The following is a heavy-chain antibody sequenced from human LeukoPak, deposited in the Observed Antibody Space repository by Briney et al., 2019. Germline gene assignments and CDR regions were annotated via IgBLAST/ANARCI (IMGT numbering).Heavy chain of an antibody. D-gene: IGHD2-2*01. V-gene: IGHV3-23*01. Sequence: GGSLRLSCAASGFTFSSYAMSWVRQAPGKGLEWVSAISGSGGSTYYADSVKGRFTISRDNSKNTLYLQMNSLRAEDTAVYYCAKDHPAAHYYYYYYYMDVWGKGTTVTVSS. J-gene: IGHJ6*03. CDR2: ISGSGGST. CDR1: GFTFSSYA. CDR3: AKDHPAAHYYYYYYYMDV.